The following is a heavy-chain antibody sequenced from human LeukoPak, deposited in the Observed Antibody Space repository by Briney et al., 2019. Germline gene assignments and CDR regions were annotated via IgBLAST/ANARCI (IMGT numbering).Heavy chain of an antibody. CDR1: GFIFSHYT. CDR3: ARDPRYFDWPGEYYFDY. V-gene: IGHV3-23*01. CDR2: INGSGDAT. Sequence: GGSLRLSCTASGFIFSHYTMAWVRQAPGKGLEWVSSINGSGDATKYADSVMGRFTISRDNSKNTLYLQMNSLRAEDTAVYYCARDPRYFDWPGEYYFDYWGQGTLVTVSS. J-gene: IGHJ4*02. D-gene: IGHD3-9*01.